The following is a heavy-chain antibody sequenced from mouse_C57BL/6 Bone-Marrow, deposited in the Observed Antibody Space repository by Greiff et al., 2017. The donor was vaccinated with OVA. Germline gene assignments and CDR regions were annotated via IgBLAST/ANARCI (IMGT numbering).Heavy chain of an antibody. Sequence: QVQLKESGPGLVAPSQSLSITCTISGFSLTSYGVHWVRQPPGKGLEWLVVIWSDGSTTYNSALKSRLSISKDNSKSQVFLKMNSLQTDDTAMYYCARHYGSSYWYFDVWGAGTTVTVSS. D-gene: IGHD1-1*01. CDR2: IWSDGST. CDR3: ARHYGSSYWYFDV. V-gene: IGHV2-6-1*01. J-gene: IGHJ1*01. CDR1: GFSLTSYG.